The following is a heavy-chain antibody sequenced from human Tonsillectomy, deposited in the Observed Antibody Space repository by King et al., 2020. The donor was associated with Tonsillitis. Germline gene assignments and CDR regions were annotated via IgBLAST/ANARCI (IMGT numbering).Heavy chain of an antibody. D-gene: IGHD3-3*01. CDR1: GFTFSSYE. J-gene: IGHJ6*03. CDR2: ISTSGRTT. CDR3: ARDFESGYDFWSGYDTSYYMDV. V-gene: IGHV3-48*03. Sequence: QLVQSGGGLVQPGGTLRLSCAASGFTFSSYEMHWVRQAPGRGLEWVSYISTSGRTTYYADSVKGRFSISRDNAKNSLYLQMNSLRAEDTAVYYCARDFESGYDFWSGYDTSYYMDVWGKGTTVTVSS.